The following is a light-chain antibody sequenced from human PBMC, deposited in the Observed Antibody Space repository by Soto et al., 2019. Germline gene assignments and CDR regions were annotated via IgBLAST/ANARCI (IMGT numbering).Light chain of an antibody. CDR2: SAS. CDR3: LQHNSYPFT. Sequence: DIQMTQFPSSLSASVGDRVTISCRASEGIRNDLAWYQQEPGKAPKRVIYSASILQSGGPSRFSGSGSGTEFTLTISSLQPADRATYYCLQHNSYPFTFGPGTKVDIK. CDR1: EGIRND. V-gene: IGKV1-17*01. J-gene: IGKJ3*01.